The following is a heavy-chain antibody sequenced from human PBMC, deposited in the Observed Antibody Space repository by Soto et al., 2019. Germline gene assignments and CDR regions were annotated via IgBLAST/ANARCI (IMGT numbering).Heavy chain of an antibody. CDR1: GGSISSSNW. CDR3: ARVIAAAGSGYGMDV. CDR2: IYHSGST. V-gene: IGHV4-4*02. D-gene: IGHD6-13*01. J-gene: IGHJ6*04. Sequence: SETLSLTCAVSGGSISSSNWWSWVRQPPGKGLEWIGEIYHSGSTNYNPSLKSRVTISVDKSKNQFSLKLSSVTAADTAAYYCARVIAAAGSGYGMDVWGKGTTVTVSS.